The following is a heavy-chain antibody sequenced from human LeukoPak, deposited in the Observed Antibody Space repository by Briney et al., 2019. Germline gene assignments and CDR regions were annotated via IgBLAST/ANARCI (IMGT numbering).Heavy chain of an antibody. CDR1: GYSFTAFY. CDR2: IHPRSGDT. D-gene: IGHD3-16*01. CDR3: ASPGEKDYYFDY. Sequence: GASVKVSCKASGYSFTAFYIHWVRQAPGQGLEWMGWIHPRSGDTNYAYKFQGRVTMTRDTSISTAFMDLGSLGSEDTAVYYCASPGEKDYYFDYWGQGTLVTVSS. J-gene: IGHJ4*02. V-gene: IGHV1-2*02.